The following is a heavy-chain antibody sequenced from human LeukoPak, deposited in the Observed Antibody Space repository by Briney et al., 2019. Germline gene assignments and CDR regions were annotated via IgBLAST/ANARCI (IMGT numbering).Heavy chain of an antibody. CDR2: INHSGST. J-gene: IGHJ5*02. CDR3: ARRERWFNWFDP. CDR1: GFTFSSYA. D-gene: IGHD3-10*01. V-gene: IGHV4-34*01. Sequence: GSLRLSCAASGFTFSSYAMSWVRQPPGKGLEWIGEINHSGSTNYDPSLKSRVTISVDTSKNQFSLKLSSVTAADTAVYYCARRERWFNWFDPWGQGTLVTVSS.